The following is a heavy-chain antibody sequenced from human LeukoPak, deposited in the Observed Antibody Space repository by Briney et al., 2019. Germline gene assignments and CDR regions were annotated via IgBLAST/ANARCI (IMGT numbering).Heavy chain of an antibody. CDR2: MYYSGST. CDR1: GDSVSSGSCY. CDR3: ARVGGTNFYYYGLDV. Sequence: SETLSLTCTVSGDSVSSGSCYWSWIRQPPGKGLEWIGYMYYSGSTNYNPSLKSRVTMSVDTSKNQFSLKLNSVTAADTAVYYCARVGGTNFYYYGLDVWGQGTTVTVSS. V-gene: IGHV4-61*01. J-gene: IGHJ6*02. D-gene: IGHD3-3*01.